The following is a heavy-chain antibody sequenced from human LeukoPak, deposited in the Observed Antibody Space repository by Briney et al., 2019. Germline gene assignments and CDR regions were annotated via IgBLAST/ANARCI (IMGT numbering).Heavy chain of an antibody. V-gene: IGHV4-59*12. CDR1: GGSISSYY. CDR3: ARDFDGWQYYYGSGSYYYFDY. CDR2: IYYSGST. J-gene: IGHJ4*02. Sequence: SETLSLTCTVSGGSISSYYWSWIRQPPGKGLEWIGYIYYSGSTNYNPSLKSRVTMSVDTSKNQFSLKLSSVTAADTAVYYCARDFDGWQYYYGSGSYYYFDYWGQGTLVTVSS. D-gene: IGHD3-10*01.